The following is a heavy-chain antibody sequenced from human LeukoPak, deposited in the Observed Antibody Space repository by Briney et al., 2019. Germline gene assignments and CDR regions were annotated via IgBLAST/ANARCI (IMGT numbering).Heavy chain of an antibody. J-gene: IGHJ5*02. CDR2: INPRGGST. Sequence: ASVKVSCKASGYTFTNYFMHWVRQAPGQGLEWMGIINPRGGSTGYAQKFQGRITMTTDMSTRTVYMELSSLESEDTAVYYCARRDCVGDCYPNWFDPWGQGTLVTVSS. CDR3: ARRDCVGDCYPNWFDP. V-gene: IGHV1-46*01. CDR1: GYTFTNYF. D-gene: IGHD2-21*02.